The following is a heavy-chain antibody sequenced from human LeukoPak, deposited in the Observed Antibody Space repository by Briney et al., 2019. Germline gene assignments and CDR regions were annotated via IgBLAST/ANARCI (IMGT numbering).Heavy chain of an antibody. CDR2: ISGSGGST. CDR1: GFTFSNYA. Sequence: PGGSLRLSCAASGFTFSNYAMSWVRQAPGKGLEWVSGISGSGGSTYYADSVKGRFTISRDNSKNTLYLQMSSLRAEDSALYYCAKRYDRSAVLGAFDIWGQGTTVTVSS. CDR3: AKRYDRSAVLGAFDI. J-gene: IGHJ3*02. V-gene: IGHV3-23*01. D-gene: IGHD3-22*01.